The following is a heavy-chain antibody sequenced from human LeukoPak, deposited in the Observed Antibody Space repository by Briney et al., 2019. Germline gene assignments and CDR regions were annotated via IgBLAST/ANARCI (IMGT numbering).Heavy chain of an antibody. CDR3: ARHGYYDSSGYSPFDY. CDR2: IYYSGST. CDR1: GGSISSSSYY. Sequence: SETLSLTCTVSGGSISSSSYYWGWIRQPPGKGLEWIGSIYYSGSTYYNPSLKSRVTISVDTSKNQFSLKLSSVTAADTAVYYCARHGYYDSSGYSPFDYWGQGTLVTVPS. D-gene: IGHD3-22*01. J-gene: IGHJ4*02. V-gene: IGHV4-39*01.